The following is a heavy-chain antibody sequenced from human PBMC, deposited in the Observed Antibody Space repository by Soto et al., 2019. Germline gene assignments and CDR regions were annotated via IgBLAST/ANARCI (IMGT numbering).Heavy chain of an antibody. CDR3: ARVERFLEWNYYYYYGMDV. CDR1: GGSISSGGYY. V-gene: IGHV4-31*03. Sequence: QVQLQESGPGLVKPSQTLSLTCTVSGGSISSGGYYWSWIRQNPGKGLEWIGYIYYSGSTYYNPSLKSRVTISVDTSKNQFSLKLSSVTAADTAVYYCARVERFLEWNYYYYYGMDVWGQGTTVTVSS. J-gene: IGHJ6*02. D-gene: IGHD3-3*01. CDR2: IYYSGST.